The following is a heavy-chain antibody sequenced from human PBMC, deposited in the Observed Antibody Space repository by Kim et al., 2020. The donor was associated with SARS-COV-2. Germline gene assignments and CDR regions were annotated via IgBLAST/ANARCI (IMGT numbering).Heavy chain of an antibody. Sequence: DSVKGRFTISRDNSKNTLYLQMNSLRAEDTAVYYCASPTVTTFDYYYMDVWGKRTTVTVSS. D-gene: IGHD4-17*01. V-gene: IGHV3-23*01. J-gene: IGHJ6*03. CDR3: ASPTVTTFDYYYMDV.